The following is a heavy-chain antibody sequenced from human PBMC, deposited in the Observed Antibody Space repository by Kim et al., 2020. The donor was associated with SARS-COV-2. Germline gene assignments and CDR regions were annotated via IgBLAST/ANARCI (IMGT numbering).Heavy chain of an antibody. V-gene: IGHV3-11*01. D-gene: IGHD5-18*01. CDR1: GFSFSDNY. J-gene: IGHJ6*02. CDR3: ARDPGFSYGYGRRYYGMDV. CDR2: ISAASRTI. Sequence: GGSLRLSCEASGFSFSDNYMTWIRQAPGKGLEWVSYISAASRTIYYADSVKGRFTISRDNAKNSLYLQMNDLRAEDTAVYYCARDPGFSYGYGRRYYGMDVWGQGTTVTVS.